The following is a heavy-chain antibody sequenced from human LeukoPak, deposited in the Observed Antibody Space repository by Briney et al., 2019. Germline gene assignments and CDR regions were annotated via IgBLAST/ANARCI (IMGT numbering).Heavy chain of an antibody. CDR2: IIPIFGTA. D-gene: IGHD3-22*01. J-gene: IGHJ4*02. CDR3: ARGRDAGSGGYYYPYYFDY. V-gene: IGHV1-69*13. CDR1: GGTFSSCA. Sequence: SVKVSCKASGGTFSSCAISWVRQAPGQGLEWMGGIIPIFGTANYAQKFQGRVTITADESTSTAYMELSSLRSEDTAVYYCARGRDAGSGGYYYPYYFDYWGQGTLVTVSS.